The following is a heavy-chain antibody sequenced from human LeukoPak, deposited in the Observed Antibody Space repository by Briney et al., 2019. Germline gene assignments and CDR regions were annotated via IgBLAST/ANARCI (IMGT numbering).Heavy chain of an antibody. CDR2: ISSSSSYI. J-gene: IGHJ4*02. D-gene: IGHD5-18*01. CDR1: GFTFSSYS. Sequence: GGSLRLSCAASGFTFSSYSMNWVRQAPGKGLEWVSSISSSSSYIYYADSVKGRFTISRDNAKNSLYLQTNSLRAEDTAVYYCARDPIYSYGRRIFDYWGQGTLVTVSS. V-gene: IGHV3-21*01. CDR3: ARDPIYSYGRRIFDY.